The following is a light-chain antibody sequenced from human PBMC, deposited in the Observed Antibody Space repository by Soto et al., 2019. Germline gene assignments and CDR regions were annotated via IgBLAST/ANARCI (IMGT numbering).Light chain of an antibody. J-gene: IGKJ4*01. V-gene: IGKV1-5*03. CDR2: KAS. CDR3: QAENTYPIT. Sequence: DIQMTQSPSTLSASVGDRVTITCRASQSIISWLAWYQQKPGKAPKLLIYKASTLQSGVPSRFSGSGSGTEFTLTISSLQPDDVATYYCQAENTYPITFGGGTKVEIK. CDR1: QSIISW.